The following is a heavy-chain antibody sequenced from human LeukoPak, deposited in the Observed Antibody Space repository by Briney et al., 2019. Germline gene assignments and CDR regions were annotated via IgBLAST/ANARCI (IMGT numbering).Heavy chain of an antibody. D-gene: IGHD3-3*01. J-gene: IGHJ6*03. Sequence: PSETLSLTCAVYGGSFSGYYWSWIRQPPGKGLEWIGEINHSGSTNYNPSLKSRVTISVDTSKNQFSLKLSSVTAADTAVYYCARGSSSYDFWNGYYTPHYYMDVWGKGTTVTVSS. V-gene: IGHV4-34*01. CDR2: INHSGST. CDR3: ARGSSSYDFWNGYYTPHYYMDV. CDR1: GGSFSGYY.